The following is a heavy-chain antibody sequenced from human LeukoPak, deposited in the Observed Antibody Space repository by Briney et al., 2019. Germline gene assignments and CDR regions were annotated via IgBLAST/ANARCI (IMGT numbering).Heavy chain of an antibody. J-gene: IGHJ4*02. CDR2: IYYTGST. Sequence: SETLSRTCTVSGGSISSYYWTWIRQPPGRGLEWIGYIYYTGSTTYHPSLRSRVTISLDASKNQFSLKLSSVTAADTAVYYCARHGAYTSGWWDYWGQGTLVTVSS. CDR1: GGSISSYY. CDR3: ARHGAYTSGWWDY. V-gene: IGHV4-59*08. D-gene: IGHD6-19*01.